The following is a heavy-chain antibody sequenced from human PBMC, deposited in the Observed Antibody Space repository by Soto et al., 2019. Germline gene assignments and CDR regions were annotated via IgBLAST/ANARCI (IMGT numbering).Heavy chain of an antibody. J-gene: IGHJ6*02. CDR3: AKDNPSPLEPRRDYYYYYGMDV. V-gene: IGHV3-23*01. CDR1: GFTFSSYA. Sequence: GGSLRLSCAASGFTFSSYAMSWVRQAPGKGLEWVSAISGSGGSTYYADSVKGRFTISRDNSKNTLYLQMNSLRAEDTAVYYCAKDNPSPLEPRRDYYYYYGMDVWGQGTTVTVSS. CDR2: ISGSGGST.